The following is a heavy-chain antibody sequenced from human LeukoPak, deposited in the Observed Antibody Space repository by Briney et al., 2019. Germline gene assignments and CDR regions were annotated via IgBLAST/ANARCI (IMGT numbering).Heavy chain of an antibody. CDR2: ISSSSSYI. CDR1: GFTFSSYT. J-gene: IGHJ4*02. V-gene: IGHV3-21*01. CDR3: ARDPGPPYYFDY. Sequence: GGSLRLSCAASGFTFSSYTMNWVRQAPGKGLEWVSSISSSSSYIYYADSVKGRFTISRDNAKNSLYLQMNSLRAEDTAVYYCARDPGPPYYFDYWGQGTLVTVSS.